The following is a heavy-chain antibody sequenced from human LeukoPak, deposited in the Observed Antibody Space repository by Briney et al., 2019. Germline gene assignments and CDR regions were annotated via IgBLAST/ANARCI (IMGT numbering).Heavy chain of an antibody. V-gene: IGHV4-59*01. J-gene: IGHJ6*02. D-gene: IGHD2-15*01. CDR1: GGSISSYY. Sequence: SETLSLTCTISGGSISSYYWSWIRQPPGKGLEWIGYVDYRGNTNYNPSLKSRVTFSIVTSKSLFSLKLNSVTAADTAVYYCARVEVGAANRQWYGMDVWGQGTTVTVSS. CDR3: ARVEVGAANRQWYGMDV. CDR2: VDYRGNT.